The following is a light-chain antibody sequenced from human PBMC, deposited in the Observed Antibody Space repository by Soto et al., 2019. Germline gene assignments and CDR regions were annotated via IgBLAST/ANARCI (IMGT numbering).Light chain of an antibody. J-gene: IGKJ1*01. CDR3: QQYGSSETWT. Sequence: EIVLTQSPGTLSLSPGERATLSCRASQSVSSSYLAWYQQKPGQTPRLLIYGASSRATGIPDRFSGSGSGTDFTLTISRLEPEDFAVYYCQQYGSSETWTFGQGTK. CDR1: QSVSSSY. V-gene: IGKV3-20*01. CDR2: GAS.